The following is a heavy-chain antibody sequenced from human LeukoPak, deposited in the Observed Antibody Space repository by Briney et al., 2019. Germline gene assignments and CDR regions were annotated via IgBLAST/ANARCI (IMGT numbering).Heavy chain of an antibody. Sequence: GSLRLSCAASGFTFSSYAMHWVRQAPGKGLEWVAVISYDGSNKYYADSVKGRFTISRDNSKNTLYLQMNSLRAEDTAVYYCARDYSHYGSGSSTPGYWGQGTLVTVSS. CDR2: ISYDGSNK. CDR3: ARDYSHYGSGSSTPGY. CDR1: GFTFSSYA. V-gene: IGHV3-30-3*01. J-gene: IGHJ4*02. D-gene: IGHD3-10*01.